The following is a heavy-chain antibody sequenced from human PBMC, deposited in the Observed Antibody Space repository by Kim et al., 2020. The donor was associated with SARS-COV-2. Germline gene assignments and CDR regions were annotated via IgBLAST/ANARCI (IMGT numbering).Heavy chain of an antibody. CDR3: ARDLNRHRPGVLNYDILTGHLRNYYYYGMDV. J-gene: IGHJ6*02. Sequence: RGSLRLSCAASGFTFSSYAMHWVRQAPGKGLEWVAVISYDGSNKYYADSVKGRFTISRDNSKNTLYLQMNSLRAEDTAVYYCARDLNRHRPGVLNYDILTGHLRNYYYYGMDVWGQGTTVTVSS. CDR2: ISYDGSNK. CDR1: GFTFSSYA. D-gene: IGHD3-9*01. V-gene: IGHV3-30*04.